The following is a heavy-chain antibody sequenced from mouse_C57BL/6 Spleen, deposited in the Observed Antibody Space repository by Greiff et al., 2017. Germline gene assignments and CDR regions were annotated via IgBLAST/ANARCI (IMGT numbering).Heavy chain of an antibody. CDR2: IEPETGGT. Sequence: VQLQESGAELVRPGASVTLSCKASGYTFTDYEMHWVKQTPVHGLEWIGAIEPETGGTAYNQKFKGKAILTADKSSSTAYMALRSLTSEDSAVYYCTSGWDQLAMDYWGQGTSVTVSS. V-gene: IGHV1-15*01. J-gene: IGHJ4*01. CDR3: TSGWDQLAMDY. D-gene: IGHD4-1*01. CDR1: GYTFTDYE.